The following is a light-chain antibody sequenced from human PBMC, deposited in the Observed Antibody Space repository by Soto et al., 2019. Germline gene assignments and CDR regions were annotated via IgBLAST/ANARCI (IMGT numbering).Light chain of an antibody. J-gene: IGKJ1*01. CDR3: QQYVSLPPT. CDR1: QSITGNH. CDR2: NGP. Sequence: ENVLTQSPGTLSLSPGERATLTCRASQSITGNHLAWDRQKPGQPPRLLIYNGPHRATGIPDRFSGSGSGTDFPLPISRLEPEDFAVYHCQQYVSLPPTFGQGTRVEL. V-gene: IGKV3-20*01.